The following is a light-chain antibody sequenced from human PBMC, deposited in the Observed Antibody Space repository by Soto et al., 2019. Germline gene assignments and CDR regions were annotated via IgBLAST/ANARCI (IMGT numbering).Light chain of an antibody. V-gene: IGKV1-5*01. CDR3: QQYNSYPWT. CDR1: QSISSW. J-gene: IGKJ1*01. CDR2: DAS. Sequence: DIQMTQSPSTLSASVGDRVTITCRASQSISSWLAWYQQKPGKAPKLLIYDASGLESGVPSRFSGSGSGTEFTLTISSLQPDDFAPYYCQQYNSYPWTFGQGTKVEIK.